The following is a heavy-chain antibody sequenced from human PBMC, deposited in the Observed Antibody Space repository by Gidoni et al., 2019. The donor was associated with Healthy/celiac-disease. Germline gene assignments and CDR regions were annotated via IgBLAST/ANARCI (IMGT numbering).Heavy chain of an antibody. Sequence: EVQLVESGGCLVKPGGSLRLSGAAAGFTFSSDSMNWVRPATGKGLKWVSSISSSSSYIYYADSVKGRFTISRDNAKNSLYLQMNSLRAEDTAVYYCATYLDYDFWSGYSTYYYYGMDVWGQGTTVTVSS. D-gene: IGHD3-3*01. V-gene: IGHV3-21*01. CDR1: GFTFSSDS. J-gene: IGHJ6*02. CDR2: ISSSSSYI. CDR3: ATYLDYDFWSGYSTYYYYGMDV.